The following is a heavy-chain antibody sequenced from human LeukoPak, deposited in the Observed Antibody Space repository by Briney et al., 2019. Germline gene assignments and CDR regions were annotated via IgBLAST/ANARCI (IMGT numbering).Heavy chain of an antibody. V-gene: IGHV3-30-3*01. D-gene: IGHD1-26*01. CDR3: AREQGEFGEEWELLLDY. Sequence: GGSLRLSCAASGCTFSSYAMHWLRQAPAKGLEGVAVISYDGSNKYYADSVNGRCTISRDNFKNTLYLQMNSLRAQDTAVYYCAREQGEFGEEWELLLDYWGQGTVLSVS. J-gene: IGHJ4*02. CDR1: GCTFSSYA. CDR2: ISYDGSNK.